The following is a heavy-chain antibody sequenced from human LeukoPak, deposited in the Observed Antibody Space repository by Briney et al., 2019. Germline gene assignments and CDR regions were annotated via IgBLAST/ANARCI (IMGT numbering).Heavy chain of an antibody. V-gene: IGHV1-46*01. CDR2: INPSGGST. Sequence: ASVKVSCKASGYTFTSYYMHWVRQAAGQGLEWMGIINPSGGSTSYAQKFQDRLTMTRDTSTSTVYMELSRLRSEDTAVYYCARPRHFFAAQLPGYWGQGTLVTVSS. CDR1: GYTFTSYY. D-gene: IGHD3-3*02. CDR3: ARPRHFFAAQLPGY. J-gene: IGHJ4*02.